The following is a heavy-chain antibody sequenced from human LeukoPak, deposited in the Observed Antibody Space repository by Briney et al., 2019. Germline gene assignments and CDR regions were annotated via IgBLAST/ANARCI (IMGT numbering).Heavy chain of an antibody. Sequence: SETLSLTCTVSGGSISSYYWSWIRQPAGKGLEWIGYIYYSGSTNYNPSLKRRVTISVDTSKNQFSLKLSSVTAADTAVYYCARAAGFGESRWVDYWGQGTLVTVSS. V-gene: IGHV4-59*01. CDR1: GGSISSYY. D-gene: IGHD3-10*01. CDR3: ARAAGFGESRWVDY. CDR2: IYYSGST. J-gene: IGHJ4*02.